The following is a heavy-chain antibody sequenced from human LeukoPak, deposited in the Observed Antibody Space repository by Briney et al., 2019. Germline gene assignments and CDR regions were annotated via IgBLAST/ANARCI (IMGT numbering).Heavy chain of an antibody. Sequence: GGSLRLSCASSGFTFSSYGMHWVRQAPGKGLEWVAFIRYDGSNKYYADSVKGRFTISRDNSKNTLYLQMNSLRAEDTAVYYCAKGATIGWFPFDSWGQGVLVTVSS. D-gene: IGHD6-19*01. CDR1: GFTFSSYG. J-gene: IGHJ4*02. CDR3: AKGATIGWFPFDS. CDR2: IRYDGSNK. V-gene: IGHV3-30*02.